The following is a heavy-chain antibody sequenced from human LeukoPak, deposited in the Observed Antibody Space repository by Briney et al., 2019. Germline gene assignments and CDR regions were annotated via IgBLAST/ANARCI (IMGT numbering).Heavy chain of an antibody. CDR2: INPNSGGT. D-gene: IGHD3-22*01. CDR1: GYTFTGYC. CDR3: ARELITMIVVVTMGFDY. V-gene: IGHV1-2*02. Sequence: ASVKVSCKASGYTFTGYCMHWVRQAPGQGLEWMGWINPNSGGTNYAQKFQGRVTITRDTSASTAYMELSSLRSEDTAVYYCARELITMIVVVTMGFDYWGQGTLVTVSS. J-gene: IGHJ4*02.